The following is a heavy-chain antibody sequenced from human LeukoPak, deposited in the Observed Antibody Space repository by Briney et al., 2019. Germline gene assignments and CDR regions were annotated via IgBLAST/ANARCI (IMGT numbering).Heavy chain of an antibody. V-gene: IGHV3-15*01. J-gene: IGHJ1*01. CDR1: GFTFSYSW. Sequence: GGALRLSCAASGFTFSYSWMSWVRQALGKGLEWVGRIKSETDGGTTDYAAAVKGRFTISRDESKNTLYLQMNSLKPEDTAVYYCTIEGGTIAAAVFQHWGQGTLVTVSS. CDR3: TIEGGTIAAAVFQH. CDR2: IKSETDGGTT. D-gene: IGHD6-13*01.